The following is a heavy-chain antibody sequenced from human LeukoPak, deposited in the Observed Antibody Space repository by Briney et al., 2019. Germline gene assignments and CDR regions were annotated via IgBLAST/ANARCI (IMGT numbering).Heavy chain of an antibody. V-gene: IGHV4-39*01. D-gene: IGHD2-15*01. CDR1: GGSISSSNYY. CDR2: IYYSGST. Sequence: PSETLSLTCTVSGGSISSSNYYWGWSRQPPGKGLEWVGSIYYSGSTHYNPSLKSRVTISVHTSKTQFSLKLRSVPAADTAVYYCARNESVVVVAPATLRYNYFDPWGQGTLVTVSS. CDR3: ARNESVVVVAPATLRYNYFDP. J-gene: IGHJ5*02.